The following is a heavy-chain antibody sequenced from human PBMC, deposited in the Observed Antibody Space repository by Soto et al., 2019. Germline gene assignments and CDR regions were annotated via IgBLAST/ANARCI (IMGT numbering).Heavy chain of an antibody. CDR1: GCTFSNHI. D-gene: IGHD5-18*01. Sequence: SVKVSCKASGCTFSNHIITWVRQAPGQGPEWMGRIIPMLDITNYAQKFQGRVTITADKSTTTAYMEVSSLRPEDTAMYYSARDREWFPRGYSYAEAFDYWGQGTLVTV. J-gene: IGHJ4*02. CDR3: ARDREWFPRGYSYAEAFDY. CDR2: IIPMLDIT. V-gene: IGHV1-69*04.